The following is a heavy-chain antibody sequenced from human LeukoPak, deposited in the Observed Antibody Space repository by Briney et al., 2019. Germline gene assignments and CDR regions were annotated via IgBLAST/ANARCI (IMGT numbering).Heavy chain of an antibody. J-gene: IGHJ3*02. CDR3: ARDMLHDDAFDI. V-gene: IGHV5-51*01. CDR1: GYRFTSYW. CDR2: IYPRDSDT. D-gene: IGHD3-16*01. Sequence: GESLKISCKCSGYRFTSYWIGWVRQMPRKGLEWMGIIYPRDSDTRYSPSFQGQVTISTDRSISTAYLQWSSLKASDTAIYYCARDMLHDDAFDIWGQGTMVTVSS.